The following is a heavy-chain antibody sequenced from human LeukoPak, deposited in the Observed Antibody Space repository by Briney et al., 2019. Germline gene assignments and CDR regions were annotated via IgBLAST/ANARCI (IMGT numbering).Heavy chain of an antibody. D-gene: IGHD3-3*01. CDR2: IYTSGST. Sequence: PSETMSLTCTVSGGSISSGSYYWSWIRQPAGKGLEWIGRIYTSGSTNYNPSLKSRVTISVDTSKNQFSLKLSSVTAADTAVYYCARDSITIFGSLKGAFDIWGQGTMVTVSS. V-gene: IGHV4-61*02. CDR3: ARDSITIFGSLKGAFDI. CDR1: GGSISSGSYY. J-gene: IGHJ3*02.